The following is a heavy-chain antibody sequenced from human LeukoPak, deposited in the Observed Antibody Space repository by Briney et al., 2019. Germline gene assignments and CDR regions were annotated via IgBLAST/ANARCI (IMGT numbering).Heavy chain of an antibody. Sequence: SETLSLTCTVSGGFISSYYWSWIRQPPGKGLEWIGYIYYSGSTNYNPSLKSRVTISVDTSKNQFSLKLSSVTAADTAVYYCARVDGIGYCSSTSCLLFDPWGQGTLVTVSS. V-gene: IGHV4-59*08. J-gene: IGHJ5*02. D-gene: IGHD2-2*01. CDR2: IYYSGST. CDR3: ARVDGIGYCSSTSCLLFDP. CDR1: GGFISSYY.